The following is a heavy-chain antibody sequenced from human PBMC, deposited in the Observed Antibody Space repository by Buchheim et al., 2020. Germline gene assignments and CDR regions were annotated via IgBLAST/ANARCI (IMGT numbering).Heavy chain of an antibody. V-gene: IGHV2-70*15. D-gene: IGHD1-26*01. CDR3: ARSIVGATLDY. CDR1: GFSLSTCGMC. CDR2: IDWDDDK. Sequence: QVTLRESGPALVKPTQTLTLTCTFSGFSLSTCGMCVSWIRKPPGKALEWLARIDWDDDKYYSTPMKPRLTIPKDTSKNQVVLTMTNMDPVDTATYYCARSIVGATLDYWGQGTL. J-gene: IGHJ4*02.